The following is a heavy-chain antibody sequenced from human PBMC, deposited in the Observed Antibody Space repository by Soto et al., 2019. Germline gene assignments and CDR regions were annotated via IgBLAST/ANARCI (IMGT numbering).Heavy chain of an antibody. CDR1: GFTFSNYW. Sequence: EVQLVESGGGLVQPGGSLRLSCAASGFTFSNYWMTWVRQAPGKGLEWVAKIKQDGSDKYYGDSVTGRFTISRDNAKNSLYLLMNSLRAEDTGVYCCARSFFRAAQDWGQGTLVTVSS. V-gene: IGHV3-7*01. J-gene: IGHJ4*02. CDR2: IKQDGSDK. CDR3: ARSFFRAAQD. D-gene: IGHD6-25*01.